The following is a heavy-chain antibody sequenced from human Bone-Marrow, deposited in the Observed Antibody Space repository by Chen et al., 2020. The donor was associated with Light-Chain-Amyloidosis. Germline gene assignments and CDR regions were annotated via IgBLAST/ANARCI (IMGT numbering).Heavy chain of an antibody. J-gene: IGHJ6*02. CDR3: TTGDAIQSYHYGLDV. CDR2: FDPEDGKT. V-gene: IGHV1-24*01. D-gene: IGHD2-21*01. Sequence: VQLVQSGAEVKKPGASVKVSCKVSGYTLTEVAMHWVRQTPGKGLEWMGGFDPEDGKTIYERKFQGRVTMTEDTSTDTAFMELSSLRSEDTAVYFCTTGDAIQSYHYGLDVWGQGTTVIVSS. CDR1: GYTLTEVA.